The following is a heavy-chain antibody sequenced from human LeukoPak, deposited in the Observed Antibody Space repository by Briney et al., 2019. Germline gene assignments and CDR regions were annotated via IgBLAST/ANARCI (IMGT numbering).Heavy chain of an antibody. D-gene: IGHD6-19*01. CDR2: IIPIFGTA. Sequence: SVKVSCKASGGTFSSYAISWVRQAPGQGLEWMGGIIPIFGTANYAQKFQGRVAITADESTSTAYMELSSLRSEDTAVYYCATRAVADDSLFDYWGQGTLVTVSS. CDR1: GGTFSSYA. V-gene: IGHV1-69*01. J-gene: IGHJ4*02. CDR3: ATRAVADDSLFDY.